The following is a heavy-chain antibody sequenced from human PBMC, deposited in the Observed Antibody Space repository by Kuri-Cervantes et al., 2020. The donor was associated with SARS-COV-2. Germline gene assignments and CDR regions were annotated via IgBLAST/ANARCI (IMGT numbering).Heavy chain of an antibody. CDR3: ARHTYGSGSYYNVILSSRFDP. CDR1: GYTFTGYY. J-gene: IGHJ5*02. CDR2: INPNSGGT. D-gene: IGHD3-10*01. V-gene: IGHV1-2*04. Sequence: ASVKVSCKASGYTFTGYYMHWVRQAPGQGLEWMGWINPNSGGTNYARKFQGWVTMTRDTSISTAYMELSRLRSDDTAVYYCARHTYGSGSYYNVILSSRFDPWGHGTLVT.